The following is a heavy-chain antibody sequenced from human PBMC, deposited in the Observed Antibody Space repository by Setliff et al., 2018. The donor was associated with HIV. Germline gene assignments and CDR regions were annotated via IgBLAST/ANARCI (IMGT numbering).Heavy chain of an antibody. J-gene: IGHJ6*03. D-gene: IGHD4-4*01. Sequence: SVQVSCKASGGTFSSYAISWVRQAPGQGLEWMGGIIPIFGTANYAQKFQGRVTITADESTSTAYMELSSLRSEDTAVYYCARLTTTLSYYYYMDVWGKGTTVTVSS. CDR2: IIPIFGTA. CDR1: GGTFSSYA. V-gene: IGHV1-69*13. CDR3: ARLTTTLSYYYYMDV.